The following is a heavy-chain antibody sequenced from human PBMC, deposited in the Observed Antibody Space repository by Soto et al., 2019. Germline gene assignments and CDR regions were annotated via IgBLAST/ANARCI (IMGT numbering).Heavy chain of an antibody. Sequence: GGSLRPSCAASGFALSSYWMHWVRQAPGKGLVWVSRINMAGTAINYAGSVKGRFTISRDNAKNTLFLQMNSLRDDDTAMYYCVRGNDGYGVFDYWGQGALVTVYS. CDR2: INMAGTAI. J-gene: IGHJ4*02. V-gene: IGHV3-74*01. CDR3: VRGNDGYGVFDY. D-gene: IGHD5-18*01. CDR1: GFALSSYW.